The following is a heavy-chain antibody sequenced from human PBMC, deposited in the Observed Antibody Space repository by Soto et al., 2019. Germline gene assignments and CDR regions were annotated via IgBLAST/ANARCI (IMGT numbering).Heavy chain of an antibody. J-gene: IGHJ4*02. CDR3: ASPPGARGGAEKIDY. Sequence: EVQLLESGGGLVQPGGSLRLSCAASGFTFSSYAMSWVRQAPGKGLEWVSAISGSGGSTYYADSVKGRFTISRDNSKNTLYLQMNSLRAEDTAVYYCASPPGARGGAEKIDYWGQGTLVTVSS. CDR1: GFTFSSYA. D-gene: IGHD7-27*01. V-gene: IGHV3-23*01. CDR2: ISGSGGST.